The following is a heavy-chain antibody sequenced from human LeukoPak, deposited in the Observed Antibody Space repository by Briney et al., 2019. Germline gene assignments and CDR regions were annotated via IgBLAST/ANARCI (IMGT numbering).Heavy chain of an antibody. V-gene: IGHV1-18*01. D-gene: IGHD3-9*01. CDR1: GYTFTSYG. Sequence: ASVKVSCKASGYTFTSYGISWVRQAPGQGLEWMGWISAYNGNTNYAQKLQGRVTMTTDTSTSTAYMELRSLRSVDTAVYYCAREGARHYDILTYYYGMDVWGQGTTVTVSS. CDR3: AREGARHYDILTYYYGMDV. CDR2: ISAYNGNT. J-gene: IGHJ6*02.